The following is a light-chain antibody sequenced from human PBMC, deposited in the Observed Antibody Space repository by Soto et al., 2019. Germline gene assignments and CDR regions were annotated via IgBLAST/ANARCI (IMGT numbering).Light chain of an antibody. CDR3: YARGSSAYV. CDR1: SGHSNYI. CDR2: LEDSGTY. J-gene: IGLJ1*01. V-gene: IGLV4-60*03. Sequence: QPVLTQSSSASASLGSSVTLTCTLSSGHSNYIIAWHQQQPGKAPRYLMKLEDSGTYSKGSGVPDRFSSSGSGADRSLTVPNLEAEDESYFYCYARGSSAYVFGPGTKVTVL.